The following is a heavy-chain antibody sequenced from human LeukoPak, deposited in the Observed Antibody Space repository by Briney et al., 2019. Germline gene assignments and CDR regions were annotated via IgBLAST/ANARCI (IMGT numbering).Heavy chain of an antibody. CDR1: GYSFTSYW. CDR3: ARQGAYYYDSSGYYYWFDP. V-gene: IGHV5-51*01. CDR2: IYPGDSDT. Sequence: PGESLKISCKGSGYSFTSYWIGWVRQMPGKGLEWMGIIYPGDSDTRYSPSFQGQVTISGDKSISTTYLQWGSLKASDTAMYYCARQGAYYYDSSGYYYWFDPWGQGTLVTVSS. J-gene: IGHJ5*02. D-gene: IGHD3-22*01.